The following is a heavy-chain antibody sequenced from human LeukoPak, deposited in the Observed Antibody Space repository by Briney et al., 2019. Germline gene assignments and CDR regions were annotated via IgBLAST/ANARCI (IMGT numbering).Heavy chain of an antibody. CDR2: ISSRSSYI. D-gene: IGHD3/OR15-3a*01. Sequence: GGSLRLSCAASGFSFSSYNMNWVRQAPGKGLQWVSAISSRSSYIYYADSVKGRFTISRDNAKNSLFLQMNSLRAEDTDIYYCAGDWTGYQYYFDSWGQGTLVTVSS. V-gene: IGHV3-21*04. J-gene: IGHJ4*02. CDR1: GFSFSSYN. CDR3: AGDWTGYQYYFDS.